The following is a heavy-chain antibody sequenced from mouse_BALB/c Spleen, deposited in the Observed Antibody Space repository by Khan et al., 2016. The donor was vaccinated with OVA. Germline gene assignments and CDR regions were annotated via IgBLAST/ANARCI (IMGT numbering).Heavy chain of an antibody. CDR2: ISYSGST. CDR3: ARTARRKY. J-gene: IGHJ2*01. Sequence: VQLKQSGPGLVKPSQSLSLTCTVTGYSITSGYGWNWIRQFPGNKLEWMGYISYSGSTNYNPSLKSRISITRDTSKNQFFLQLNSVTTEDTATYYCARTARRKYWGQGTTLTVSS. V-gene: IGHV3-2*02. CDR1: GYSITSGYG. D-gene: IGHD1-2*01.